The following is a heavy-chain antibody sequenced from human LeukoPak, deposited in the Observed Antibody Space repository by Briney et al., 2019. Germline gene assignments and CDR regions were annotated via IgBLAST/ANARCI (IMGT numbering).Heavy chain of an antibody. D-gene: IGHD2-2*01. CDR1: GFTFSSYS. CDR2: ISSSSSYI. V-gene: IGHV3-21*01. J-gene: IGHJ3*02. Sequence: PGGSLRLSCAASGFTFSSYSMNWVRHAPGEGREWVSSISSSSSYIYYADSVKGRFTISRDNAKNSLYLQMNSLRAEDTAVYYCARDLGYCSSTSCQAAFDIWGQGTMVTVSS. CDR3: ARDLGYCSSTSCQAAFDI.